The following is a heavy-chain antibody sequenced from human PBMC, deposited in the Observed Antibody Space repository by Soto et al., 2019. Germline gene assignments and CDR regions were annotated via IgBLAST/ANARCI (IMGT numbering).Heavy chain of an antibody. J-gene: IGHJ3*02. CDR3: ARDLSDYDYIWGSYLSLIGAFDI. CDR2: INPSGGST. D-gene: IGHD3-16*01. Sequence: QVQLVQSGAEVKKPGASVKVSCKASGYTFTSYYMHWVRQAPGQGLEWMGIINPSGGSTSYAQKFQGRVTMTRDTYTSTVYMELYSLISEDTAVYYCARDLSDYDYIWGSYLSLIGAFDIWGQGTMVTVSS. V-gene: IGHV1-46*03. CDR1: GYTFTSYY.